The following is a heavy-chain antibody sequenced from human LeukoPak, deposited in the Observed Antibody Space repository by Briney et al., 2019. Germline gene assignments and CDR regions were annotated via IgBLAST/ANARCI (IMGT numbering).Heavy chain of an antibody. V-gene: IGHV5-51*01. CDR3: ARPGPGTLSFSSGWLPFDY. CDR2: IYPGDSDT. CDR1: GYSFTNYW. D-gene: IGHD6-19*01. Sequence: GESLEISCKGSGYSFTNYWIGWVRQMPGKGLEWMGIIYPGDSDTRYSPSFQGQVTISADKSISTAYLQWSSLKASDSAMYYCARPGPGTLSFSSGWLPFDYWGQGTLVTVSS. J-gene: IGHJ4*02.